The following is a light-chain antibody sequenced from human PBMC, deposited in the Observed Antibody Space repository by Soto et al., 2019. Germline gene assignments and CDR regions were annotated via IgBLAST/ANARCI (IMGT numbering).Light chain of an antibody. CDR2: DAS. J-gene: IGKJ3*01. CDR3: QQGLLT. Sequence: EIVLTQSPATLSLSPGERATLSCRASQSVSSYLAWYQQKPGQAPRLLIYDASNRATGIPTRFSGSGSGTDFTLTISSLEPADFAVYYCQQGLLTFGPGTKVDIK. V-gene: IGKV3-11*01. CDR1: QSVSSY.